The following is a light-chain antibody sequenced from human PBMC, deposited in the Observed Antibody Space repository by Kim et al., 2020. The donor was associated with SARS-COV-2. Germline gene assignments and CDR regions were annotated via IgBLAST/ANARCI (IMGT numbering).Light chain of an antibody. CDR2: AAS. CDR1: QSISSH. V-gene: IGKV1-39*01. J-gene: IGKJ3*01. Sequence: ASVGDRVTITCRTPQSISSHLNWYQQKPGRAPKLLISAASTLQGGVPSRFSGSGSETDFTLTISSLQPDDFATYFCQQSYITPFTFGPGTKVDIK. CDR3: QQSYITPFT.